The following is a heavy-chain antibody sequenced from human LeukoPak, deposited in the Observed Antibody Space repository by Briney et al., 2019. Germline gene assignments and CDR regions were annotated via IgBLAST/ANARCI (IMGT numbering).Heavy chain of an antibody. CDR2: IWYDGSNK. CDR3: ARGWIQLPHYYYYYYMDV. CDR1: GFTFSSYG. J-gene: IGHJ6*03. Sequence: GGSLRLSCAASGFTFSSYGMHWVRQAPGKGLEWVAVIWYDGSNKYYADSVKGRFTISRDNSKNTLYLQMNSLRAEDTAVYYCARGWIQLPHYYYYYYMDVWGKGTTVTVSS. D-gene: IGHD5-18*01. V-gene: IGHV3-33*01.